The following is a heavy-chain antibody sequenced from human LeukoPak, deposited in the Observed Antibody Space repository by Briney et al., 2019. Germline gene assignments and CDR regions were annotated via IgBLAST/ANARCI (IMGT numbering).Heavy chain of an antibody. CDR3: ARDGRFAWFDP. CDR2: FYYGGST. CDR1: GGSISSTGYY. J-gene: IGHJ5*02. V-gene: IGHV4-39*07. Sequence: SETLSLTCTVSGGSISSTGYYWGWVRQSLGKGLEWIGSFYYGGSTYYNPSLKSRVIISVDTSKSQFSLKLNSVTAADTAVYYCARDGRFAWFDPWGQGTLVTVSS. D-gene: IGHD3-10*01.